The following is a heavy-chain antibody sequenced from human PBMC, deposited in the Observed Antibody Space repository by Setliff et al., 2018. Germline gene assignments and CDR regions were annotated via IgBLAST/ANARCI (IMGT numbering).Heavy chain of an antibody. CDR3: ARGSSGYYYVGYYFDY. J-gene: IGHJ4*02. Sequence: GGSLRLSCAASGFTFTTYAMRWVRQAPGKGLEWVSYISSSSSTIYYADSVKGRFTISRDNAKNSLYLQMNSLRAEDTAVYYCARGSSGYYYVGYYFDYWGQGTLVTVS. D-gene: IGHD3-22*01. CDR1: GFTFTTYA. V-gene: IGHV3-48*01. CDR2: ISSSSSTI.